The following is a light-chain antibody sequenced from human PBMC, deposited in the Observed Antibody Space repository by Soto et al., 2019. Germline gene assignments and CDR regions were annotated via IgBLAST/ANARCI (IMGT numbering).Light chain of an antibody. CDR1: SSDVGSYNL. V-gene: IGLV2-23*03. CDR2: EGS. J-gene: IGLJ2*01. CDR3: CSYAGSSTFVV. Sequence: QSVLTQPASVSGSPGQSITISCTGTSSDVGSYNLVSWYQQHPGKAPKLIIYEGSKRPSGVSNRFSGSKSGSTASLTISGLQAEDEADYYCCSYAGSSTFVVFGGGTKLTVL.